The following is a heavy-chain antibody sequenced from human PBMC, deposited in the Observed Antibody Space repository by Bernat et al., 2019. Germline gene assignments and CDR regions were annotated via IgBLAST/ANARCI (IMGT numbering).Heavy chain of an antibody. V-gene: IGHV1-18*01. J-gene: IGHJ6*02. CDR2: ISGYNGNT. CDR1: GYTFSNYA. Sequence: QAQLVQSGSEVKKPGASVMVSCKASGYTFSNYAITWVRQAPGQGLECMGWISGYNGNTDYAQKLQGRVTLTTNTSTSTAYMELRSLRSDDTAVYYCARKDLRGSHFYSFGMDVWGQGTTVTVSS. CDR3: ARKDLRGSHFYSFGMDV. D-gene: IGHD6-13*01.